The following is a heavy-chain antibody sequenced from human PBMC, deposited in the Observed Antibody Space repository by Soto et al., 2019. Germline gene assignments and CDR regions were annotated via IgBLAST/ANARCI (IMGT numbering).Heavy chain of an antibody. CDR2: IYYSGST. D-gene: IGHD6-6*01. V-gene: IGHV4-31*01. J-gene: IGHJ6*02. CDR3: ARGESMAARPWFVYYYYYGMDV. Sequence: QVQLQESGPGLVKPSQTLSLTCTVSGGSISSGGNYWSWIRQHPGKGLEWIGYIYYSGSTYYNPYPMSQATISVDTSKNQFSLKLSSVTAADTAVYYCARGESMAARPWFVYYYYYGMDVWGHGTTVAVSS. CDR1: GGSISSGGNY.